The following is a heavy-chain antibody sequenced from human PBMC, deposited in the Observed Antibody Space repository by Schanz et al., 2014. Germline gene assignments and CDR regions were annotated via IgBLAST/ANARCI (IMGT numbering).Heavy chain of an antibody. Sequence: QVQLVESGGGLVKPGGSLRLSCAASGFIFNDYYMNWIRQAPGKGLEWLSYISRDGTTSYYADSVKGRFTISRDNAKNSLYLQMNSLRVEDTAVYYCARDLPYAMSTRWGQGTLVTVSS. CDR3: ARDLPYAMSTR. CDR1: GFIFNDYY. D-gene: IGHD2-2*01. V-gene: IGHV3-11*01. CDR2: ISRDGTTS. J-gene: IGHJ4*02.